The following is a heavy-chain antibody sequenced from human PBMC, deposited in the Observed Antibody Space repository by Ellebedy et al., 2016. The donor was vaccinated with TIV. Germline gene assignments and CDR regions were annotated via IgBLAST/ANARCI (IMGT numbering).Heavy chain of an antibody. CDR2: ISYDGSFK. Sequence: PGGSLRLSCAASGFTLSTYAMHWVRKAPGKGLDGVAVISYDGSFKYYADSVRGRFTISRDNSNNTLYLQMNSLRAEDTAVYYCSNVYRGGDFDFWGQGTMVTVSS. J-gene: IGHJ3*01. D-gene: IGHD2-21*02. V-gene: IGHV3-30*18. CDR1: GFTLSTYA. CDR3: SNVYRGGDFDF.